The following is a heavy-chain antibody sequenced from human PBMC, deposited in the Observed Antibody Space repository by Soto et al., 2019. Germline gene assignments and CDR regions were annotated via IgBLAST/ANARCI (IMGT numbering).Heavy chain of an antibody. CDR1: GFTFSSYA. V-gene: IGHV3-23*01. D-gene: IGHD4-17*01. J-gene: IGHJ4*02. Sequence: PXVSLRLSCAASGFTFSSYAMSWVRQAPGKGLEWVSAISGSGGSTYYADSVKGRFTISRDNSKNTLYLQMNSLRAEDTAVYYCAKATTVTTYFDYWGQGTLVTVSS. CDR3: AKATTVTTYFDY. CDR2: ISGSGGST.